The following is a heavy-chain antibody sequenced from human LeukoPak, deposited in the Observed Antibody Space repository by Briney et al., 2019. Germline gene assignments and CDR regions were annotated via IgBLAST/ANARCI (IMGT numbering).Heavy chain of an antibody. J-gene: IGHJ3*02. CDR2: LESDGSRI. CDR1: GCTFSSSW. CDR3: AREQAGAFHI. V-gene: IGHV3-74*01. Sequence: GGSLRLSCAASGCTFSSSWMNWVRQTPGKGLVWVSRLESDGSRISYADSVKDRFTISRDNAKNTLYLQMNSLRVEDTAVYYCAREQAGAFHIWGQGTMVTVSS. D-gene: IGHD3-10*01.